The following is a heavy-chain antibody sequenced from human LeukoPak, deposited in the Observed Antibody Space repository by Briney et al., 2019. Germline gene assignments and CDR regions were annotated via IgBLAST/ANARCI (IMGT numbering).Heavy chain of an antibody. Sequence: SETLSLTCAVYGGSFSGYYWSWIRQPPGKGLEWIGEINHSGSTNYNPSLKSRVTISVDTSKNQFSLKLSSVTAADTAVYYCARVLGAPTYYYDSSGYYYYYGMDVWGQGTTVTVSS. V-gene: IGHV4-34*01. CDR3: ARVLGAPTYYYDSSGYYYYYGMDV. D-gene: IGHD3-22*01. J-gene: IGHJ6*02. CDR1: GGSFSGYY. CDR2: INHSGST.